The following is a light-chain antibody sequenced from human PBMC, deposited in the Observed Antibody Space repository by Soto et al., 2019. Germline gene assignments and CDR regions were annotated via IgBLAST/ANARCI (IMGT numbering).Light chain of an antibody. CDR3: QQSYSTPQT. V-gene: IGKV1-39*01. J-gene: IGKJ1*01. CDR1: QSISSW. Sequence: DIQMTQSPSTLSASVGDRVTITCRASQSISSWLAWYQQKPVKAPKLLISTASLLESGVPSRFRGSGSGTHFTLTISSLQPEDYATYYCQQSYSTPQTFGQGTKVDIK. CDR2: TAS.